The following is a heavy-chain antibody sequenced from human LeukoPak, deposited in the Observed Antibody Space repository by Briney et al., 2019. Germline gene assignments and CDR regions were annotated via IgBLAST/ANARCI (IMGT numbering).Heavy chain of an antibody. CDR1: GGSFSGYY. CDR2: INHSGST. J-gene: IGHJ4*02. CDR3: ARRGYCSSTSCYAPKHGGHHIDY. V-gene: IGHV4-34*01. D-gene: IGHD2-2*01. Sequence: SETLSLTCAVYGGSFSGYYWSWIRQPPGKGLEWIGEINHSGSTNYNPSLKSRVTISVDTSKNQFSLKLSSVTAADTAVYYCARRGYCSSTSCYAPKHGGHHIDYWGQGTLVTVSS.